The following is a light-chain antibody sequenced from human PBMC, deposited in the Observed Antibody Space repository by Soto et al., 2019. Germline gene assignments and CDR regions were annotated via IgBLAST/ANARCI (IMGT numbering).Light chain of an antibody. J-gene: IGKJ2*01. Sequence: DIQMTQSPSSLSASVGDRVTITCRASQSISNYLNWYQQKPGKAPKLLIYAASSLRSGVPSRFSGSGSGTDFTLTISSLQPEDSATYYCQQSYSTPMYTFGQGTKLEIK. V-gene: IGKV1-39*01. CDR1: QSISNY. CDR2: AAS. CDR3: QQSYSTPMYT.